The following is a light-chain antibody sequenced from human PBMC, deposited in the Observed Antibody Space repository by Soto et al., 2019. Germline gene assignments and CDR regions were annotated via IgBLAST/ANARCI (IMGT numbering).Light chain of an antibody. J-gene: IGKJ1*01. CDR2: LGS. Sequence: DIVLTQSPLSLSVTPGEPASISCRSSQNLLYSNGNNYLDWYLQKPGQSPQLLIYLGSNRASGVPDRFSGSGSGTDFTLKISRLEAEDVGVYYCMQALDMRTFGLGTKVDIK. CDR1: QNLLYSNGNNY. V-gene: IGKV2-28*01. CDR3: MQALDMRT.